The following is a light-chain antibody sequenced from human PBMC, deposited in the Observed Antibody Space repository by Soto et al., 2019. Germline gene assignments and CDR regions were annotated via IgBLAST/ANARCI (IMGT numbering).Light chain of an antibody. V-gene: IGLV2-14*01. J-gene: IGLJ1*01. Sequence: QSALTQPASVSGTPGQSITISFTGTSSDVGGYNYVSWYQQHPGKAPKLMIYEVSNRPSGVSNRFSGSKSGNTASLTISGLHTDDETDYCCCSYTGSSKTGVF. CDR2: EVS. CDR1: SSDVGGYNY. CDR3: CSYTGSSKTGV.